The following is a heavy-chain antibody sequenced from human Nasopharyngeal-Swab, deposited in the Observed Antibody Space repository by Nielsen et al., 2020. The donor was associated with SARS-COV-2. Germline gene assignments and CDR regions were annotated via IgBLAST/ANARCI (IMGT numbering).Heavy chain of an antibody. J-gene: IGHJ4*02. D-gene: IGHD5-12*01. V-gene: IGHV3-49*04. Sequence: GESLKISCTASGFTFGDYAMSWVRQAPGKGLEWVGFIRSKAYGGTTEYAASAKGRFTISRDDSKSIAYLQMNSLKTEDTAVYYCTRDPGYSGYLGYFDYWGQGTLVTVSS. CDR3: TRDPGYSGYLGYFDY. CDR2: IRSKAYGGTT. CDR1: GFTFGDYA.